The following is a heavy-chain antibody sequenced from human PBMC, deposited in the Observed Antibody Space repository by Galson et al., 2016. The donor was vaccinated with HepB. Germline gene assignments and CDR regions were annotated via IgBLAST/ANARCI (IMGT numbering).Heavy chain of an antibody. CDR3: ARFSFRLGELYPEY. D-gene: IGHD3-16*01. CDR2: INPFNGNT. Sequence: SVKVSCKASGYPFVTYGLTWVRQAPGQGLEWTGWINPFNGNTEYSQKLRGRVNMTTDTSTSTAYLELRSLRSDDTAFYFCARFSFRLGELYPEYWDQGTRVTVSS. V-gene: IGHV1-18*01. J-gene: IGHJ4*02. CDR1: GYPFVTYG.